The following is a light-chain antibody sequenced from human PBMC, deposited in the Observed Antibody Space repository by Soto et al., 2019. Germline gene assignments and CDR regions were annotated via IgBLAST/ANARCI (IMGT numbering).Light chain of an antibody. CDR1: QSVSRR. CDR2: DAS. Sequence: DSRITQTTSTLSASVGDRITITCRASQSVSRRLAWYQQKPGKAPKLLIYDASSLDSGVPSRFSGRGSGTEFTLTISSLQPDGCAPYSCHTYNPCSLHDLGQGTKL. CDR3: HTYNPCSLHD. V-gene: IGKV1-5*01. J-gene: IGKJ2*01.